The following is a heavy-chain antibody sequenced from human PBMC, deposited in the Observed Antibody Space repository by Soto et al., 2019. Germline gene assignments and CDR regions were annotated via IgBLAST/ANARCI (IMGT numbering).Heavy chain of an antibody. J-gene: IGHJ4*02. V-gene: IGHV1-69*06. Sequence: QVQLVQSGAEVKKPGSSVKVSCKASGGTFSSYAISWVRQAPGQGLEWMGGIIPIFGTANYAQKFQGRVTITAKKSTSTAYMELSSMRSEDTAVYYCASFGSSWERSTDYWGQGTLVTVSS. CDR2: IIPIFGTA. D-gene: IGHD6-13*01. CDR1: GGTFSSYA. CDR3: ASFGSSWERSTDY.